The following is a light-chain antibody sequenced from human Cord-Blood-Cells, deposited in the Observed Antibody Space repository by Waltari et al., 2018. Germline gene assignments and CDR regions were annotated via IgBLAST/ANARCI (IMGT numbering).Light chain of an antibody. CDR1: QSVSSSY. J-gene: IGKJ2*03. CDR3: QQYGSSPMYS. CDR2: GAS. Sequence: EIVLTPSPGTLSLSLGERATPPVRVSQSVSSSYLAWYQQKPGQAPRRLTYGASSRATGIPDRFSGSGSGTDFTLTISRLEPEDFAVYYCQQYGSSPMYSFGQGTKLEIK. V-gene: IGKV3-20*01.